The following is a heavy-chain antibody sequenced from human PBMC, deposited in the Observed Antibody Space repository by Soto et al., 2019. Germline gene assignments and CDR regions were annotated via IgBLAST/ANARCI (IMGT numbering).Heavy chain of an antibody. Sequence: SETLSLTCTVSGGSISSGGYYWSWIRQHPGKGLEWIGYIYYSGSTYYNPSLKSRVTISVDTSKNQFSLKLSSVTAADTAVYYCARAPRNYGDYTPRYYYYMDVWGKGTTVTVSS. V-gene: IGHV4-31*03. CDR3: ARAPRNYGDYTPRYYYYMDV. J-gene: IGHJ6*03. CDR2: IYYSGST. D-gene: IGHD4-17*01. CDR1: GGSISSGGYY.